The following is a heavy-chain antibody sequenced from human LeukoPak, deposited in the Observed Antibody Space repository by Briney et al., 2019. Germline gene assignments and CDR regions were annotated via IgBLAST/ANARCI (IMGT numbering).Heavy chain of an antibody. CDR3: ARYSYSSGLYYFDY. J-gene: IGHJ4*02. CDR2: MYHSGYT. Sequence: SETLSLTCTVSGGPISSYYWSWIRQPTGMGLEWIGYMYHSGYTNYNPSLKSRVTTSVDMSKNQFSLKLSSVTAADTAVYYCARYSYSSGLYYFDYWGQGTLVTVSS. CDR1: GGPISSYY. V-gene: IGHV4-59*01. D-gene: IGHD6-19*01.